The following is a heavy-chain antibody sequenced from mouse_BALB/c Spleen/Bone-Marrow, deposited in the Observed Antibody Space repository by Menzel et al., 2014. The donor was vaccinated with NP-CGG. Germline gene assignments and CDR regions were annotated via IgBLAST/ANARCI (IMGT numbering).Heavy chain of an antibody. CDR3: ARLSYYGLTDY. D-gene: IGHD1-2*01. CDR1: GFDFSRYW. J-gene: IGHJ2*01. V-gene: IGHV4-1*02. CDR2: INPESSTI. Sequence: EVKLMESGGGLVQPGGSLKLSCTASGFDFSRYWMSWVRQAPGKGLQWIGEINPESSTINYTPSLKGKFIISRDNAKNTLYLQKSKVRSEDTALYYCARLSYYGLTDYWGQGTTLTVSS.